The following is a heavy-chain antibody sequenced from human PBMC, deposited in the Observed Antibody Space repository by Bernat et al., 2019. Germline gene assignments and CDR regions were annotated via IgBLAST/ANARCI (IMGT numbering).Heavy chain of an antibody. D-gene: IGHD2-2*01. CDR1: GYTFTGYY. V-gene: IGHV1-2*04. CDR2: INPNSGGT. CDR3: ARGPYCSSTSCYAYYYYYGMDV. J-gene: IGHJ6*02. Sequence: QVQLVQSGAEVTKPGASVKVSCKASGYTFTGYYMHWVRQAPGQGLEWMGWINPNSGGTNYAQKFQGWVTMTRDTSISTAYMELSRLRSDDTAVYYCARGPYCSSTSCYAYYYYYGMDVWGQGTTVTVSS.